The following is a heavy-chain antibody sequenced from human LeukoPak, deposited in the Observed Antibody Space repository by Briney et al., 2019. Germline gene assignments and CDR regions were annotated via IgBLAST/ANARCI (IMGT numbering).Heavy chain of an antibody. D-gene: IGHD3-10*01. Sequence: GGSLRLSCAASGFTFSSYAMSWVRQAPGKGLEWVSAISGSGGSTYYADSVKGRFTISRDNSKNSLYLQMNSLRTEDTALYYCAKGEPVGESLENWGQGTLVTVSS. J-gene: IGHJ4*02. CDR3: AKGEPVGESLEN. CDR2: ISGSGGST. CDR1: GFTFSSYA. V-gene: IGHV3-23*01.